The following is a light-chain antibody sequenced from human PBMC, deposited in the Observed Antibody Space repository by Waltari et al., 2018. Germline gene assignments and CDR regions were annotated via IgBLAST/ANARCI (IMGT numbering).Light chain of an antibody. CDR3: QQFDNLVYT. V-gene: IGKV1-33*01. J-gene: IGKJ2*01. CDR1: HDLSNY. CDR2: DAS. Sequence: DIQMPQSPSSLSASVGDRVNITCQASHDLSNYVTWYKQKPGKAPKLLIYDASNLETGVPSRFSGSGSGTDFSFTISSLQPEDIATYYCQQFDNLVYTFGQGTKVEIK.